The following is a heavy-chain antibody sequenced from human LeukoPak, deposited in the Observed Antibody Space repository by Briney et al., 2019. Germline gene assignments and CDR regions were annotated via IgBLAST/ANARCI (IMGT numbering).Heavy chain of an antibody. CDR1: GGSISSGGYY. CDR2: IYYSGNT. J-gene: IGHJ4*02. CDR3: ARCYGSGSYYSFDY. V-gene: IGHV4-31*03. Sequence: SETLSLTCTVSGGSISSGGYYWSWIRQHPGKGLEWIGYIYYSGNTYYNPSLKSRVTISVDTSKNQFSLKLSSVTAADTAVYYCARCYGSGSYYSFDYWGQGTLVTVSS. D-gene: IGHD3-10*01.